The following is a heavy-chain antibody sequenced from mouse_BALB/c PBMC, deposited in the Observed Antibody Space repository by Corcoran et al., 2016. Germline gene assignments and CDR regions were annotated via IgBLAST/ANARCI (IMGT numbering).Heavy chain of an antibody. CDR3: AITTATYYFDY. CDR2: IDPANGNT. Sequence: EVQLQQSGAELVKPGASVKLSCTASGFNIKDTYMHWVKQRPEQGLEWIGRIDPANGNTKYDPKFQGKATITADTSSNTAYLQLSSLTSDDTAVYYCAITTATYYFDYGGQGTTLTVSS. D-gene: IGHD1-2*01. V-gene: IGHV14-3*02. CDR1: GFNIKDTY. J-gene: IGHJ2*01.